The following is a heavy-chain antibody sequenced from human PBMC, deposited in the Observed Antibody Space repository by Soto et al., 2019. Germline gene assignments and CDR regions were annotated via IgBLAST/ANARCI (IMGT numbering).Heavy chain of an antibody. CDR3: SRWSAIVGGAEALDV. Sequence: QVQLVQSGAEVKKPGASVRVSCKTSGYTFINYGIPWVRQAPGQGLEWMGWLSAYNGDTSSSEKLQDRFTMTTDTSKNTVYMDLRNLTSDDTAVYYCSRWSAIVGGAEALDVWGQGTMVIVSS. CDR2: LSAYNGDT. J-gene: IGHJ3*01. D-gene: IGHD1-26*01. V-gene: IGHV1-18*01. CDR1: GYTFINYG.